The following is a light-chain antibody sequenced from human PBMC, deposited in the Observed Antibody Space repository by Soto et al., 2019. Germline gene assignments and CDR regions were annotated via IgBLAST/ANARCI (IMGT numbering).Light chain of an antibody. J-gene: IGLJ1*01. CDR1: SSNIGAGYD. Sequence: QSVLTQPPSVSGAPGQRVTISCTGSSSNIGAGYDAHWYQQLPGKVPKLLIYGDTNRPSGVPDRFSGSKSGTSASLAITGLQPEDEADYYCQSYDNSLSGLVFGPGTKVTVL. CDR3: QSYDNSLSGLV. CDR2: GDT. V-gene: IGLV1-40*01.